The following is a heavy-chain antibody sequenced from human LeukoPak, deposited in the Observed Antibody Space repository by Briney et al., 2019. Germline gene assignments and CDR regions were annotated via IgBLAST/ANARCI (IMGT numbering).Heavy chain of an antibody. Sequence: PGGSLRLSCAASGFTFGSYAMTWARQAPGKGLEWVSVIGRAGADIQYADSVKGRFTISRDNSKNTLYLQMNGLRAEDTAVYFCAKYAPPTTVVTRFFDCWGQGALVTVSS. CDR3: AKYAPPTTVVTRFFDC. V-gene: IGHV3-23*01. D-gene: IGHD4-23*01. CDR1: GFTFGSYA. J-gene: IGHJ4*02. CDR2: IGRAGADI.